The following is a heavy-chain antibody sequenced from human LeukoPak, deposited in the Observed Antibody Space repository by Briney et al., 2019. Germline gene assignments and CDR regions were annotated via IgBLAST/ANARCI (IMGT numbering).Heavy chain of an antibody. CDR2: ISSSGDTI. J-gene: IGHJ4*02. V-gene: IGHV3-11*04. D-gene: IGHD6-19*01. CDR1: GFTFSDYY. CDR3: ARGQWLLLSLPDY. Sequence: GGSLRLSCAASGFTFSDYYMTWIRQAPGKGLEWVSHISSSGDTIYYTESVKGRFTISRDNAKKSLYLQMKDLRAEDTAQYYCARGQWLLLSLPDYWGQGILVTVSS.